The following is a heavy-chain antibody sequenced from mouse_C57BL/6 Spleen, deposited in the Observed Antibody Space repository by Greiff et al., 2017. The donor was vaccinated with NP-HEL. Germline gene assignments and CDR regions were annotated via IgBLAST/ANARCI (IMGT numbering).Heavy chain of an antibody. V-gene: IGHV1-42*01. CDR3: ARQKADYSNPFDY. CDR1: GYSFTGYY. D-gene: IGHD2-5*01. J-gene: IGHJ2*01. Sequence: EVQLQQSGPELVKPGASVKISCKASGYSFTGYYMNWVKQSPEKSLEWIGEINPSTGGTTYNQKFKAKATLTVDKSSSTAYMQLKSLTSEDSAVYYCARQKADYSNPFDYWGQGTTLTVSS. CDR2: INPSTGGT.